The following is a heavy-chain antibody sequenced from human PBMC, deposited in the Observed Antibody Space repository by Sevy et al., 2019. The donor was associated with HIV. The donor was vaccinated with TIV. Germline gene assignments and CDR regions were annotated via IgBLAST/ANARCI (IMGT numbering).Heavy chain of an antibody. CDR2: INHSGST. D-gene: IGHD6-19*01. V-gene: IGHV4-34*01. J-gene: IGHJ4*02. CDR3: ARVGQWLIDY. Sequence: GSLRLSCAVYGGSFSGYYWSWIRQPPGKGLGWIGEINHSGSTNYNPSLKSRVTISVDTSKNQFSLKLSSVTAADTAVYYCARVGQWLIDYWGQGTLVTVSS. CDR1: GGSFSGYY.